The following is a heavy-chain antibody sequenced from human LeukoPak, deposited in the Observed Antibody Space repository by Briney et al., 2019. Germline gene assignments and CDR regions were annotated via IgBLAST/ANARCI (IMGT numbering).Heavy chain of an antibody. CDR2: ISSDGSTI. CDR3: VRGVPVTPGIDY. D-gene: IGHD2-2*01. CDR1: GFSFSRYS. Sequence: GGSLRLSCTASGFSFSRYSMNWVRQAPGKGLEWISYISSDGSTIYYADSVKGRFTISRDNARNSLYLQMNSLRAEDTAVYYCVRGVPVTPGIDYWGQGTLVTVSS. V-gene: IGHV3-48*01. J-gene: IGHJ4*02.